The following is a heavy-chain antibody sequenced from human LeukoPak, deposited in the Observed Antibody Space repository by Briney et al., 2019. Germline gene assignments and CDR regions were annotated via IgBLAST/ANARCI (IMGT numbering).Heavy chain of an antibody. CDR1: GASISSSSYY. CDR2: IYHSGST. J-gene: IGHJ4*02. CDR3: ARHLSWSGYPKVDY. Sequence: PSETLSLTCTVSGASISSSSYYWGWIRQPPRKGLEWIGSIYHSGSTYYNPSLKSRVTISVDTSKNQFSLRLSSVTAADTAMYYCARHLSWSGYPKVDYWGQGSLVTVSS. D-gene: IGHD3-3*01. V-gene: IGHV4-39*01.